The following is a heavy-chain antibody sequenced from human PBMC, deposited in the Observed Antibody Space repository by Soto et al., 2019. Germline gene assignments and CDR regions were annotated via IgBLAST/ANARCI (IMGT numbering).Heavy chain of an antibody. V-gene: IGHV4-59*01. D-gene: IGHD1-1*01. CDR3: ARDLTISSTDGPLDP. CDR1: GGSMSRYY. J-gene: IGHJ5*02. Sequence: SETLSLTCTVSGGSMSRYYWTWIRQPPGKGLEWIGNIHYTGSTNYNPSLKSRDTILLGTSTSQFSLKVSSVTAADTAVYYCARDLTISSTDGPLDPWGHGTLVTVSS. CDR2: IHYTGST.